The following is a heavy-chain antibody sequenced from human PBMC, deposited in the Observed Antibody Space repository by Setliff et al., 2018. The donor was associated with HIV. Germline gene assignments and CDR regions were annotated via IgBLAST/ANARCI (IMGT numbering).Heavy chain of an antibody. CDR2: ISAYNGNT. CDR3: ARGYLISGTQKSYYMDV. Sequence: GASVKVSCKASGYTFTSYGISWVRQAPGQGLEWMGWISAYNGNTNYAQKLQGRVTITRNTSINTAYMELSSLRSEDTAVYYCARGYLISGTQKSYYMDVWGKGTTVTVSS. D-gene: IGHD1-26*01. CDR1: GYTFTSYG. J-gene: IGHJ6*03. V-gene: IGHV1-18*01.